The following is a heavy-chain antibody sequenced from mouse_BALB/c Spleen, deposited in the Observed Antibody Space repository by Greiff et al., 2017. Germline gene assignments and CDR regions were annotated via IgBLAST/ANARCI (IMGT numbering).Heavy chain of an antibody. V-gene: IGHV5-6*01. D-gene: IGHD2-1*01. CDR1: GFTFSSYG. Sequence: EVKLVESGGDLVKPGGSLKLSCAASGFTFSSYGMSWVRQTPDKRLEWVATISSGGSYTYYPDSVKGRITISRDNAKNTLYLQMSSLKSEDTAMYYCARQAYGNYPYYAMDYWGQGTSVTVSS. CDR3: ARQAYGNYPYYAMDY. CDR2: ISSGGSYT. J-gene: IGHJ4*01.